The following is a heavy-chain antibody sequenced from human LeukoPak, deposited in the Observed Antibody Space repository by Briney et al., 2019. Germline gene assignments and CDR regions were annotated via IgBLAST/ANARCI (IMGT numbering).Heavy chain of an antibody. V-gene: IGHV4-34*01. CDR1: GGSFSGYY. D-gene: IGHD3-22*01. Sequence: SETLSLTCAVYGGSFSGYYWSWIRQPPGKGLEWIGEINHSGSTNYNPSLKSRVTIPVDTSKNQFSLKLSSVTAADTAVYYCARAVDRTFDYWGQGTLVTVSS. J-gene: IGHJ4*02. CDR3: ARAVDRTFDY. CDR2: INHSGST.